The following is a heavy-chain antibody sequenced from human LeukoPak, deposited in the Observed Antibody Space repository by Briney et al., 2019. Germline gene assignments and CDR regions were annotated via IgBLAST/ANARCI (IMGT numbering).Heavy chain of an antibody. CDR2: ISSDGSNK. V-gene: IGHV3-30*18. CDR3: AKDGVFRQWLGGWQDY. D-gene: IGHD6-19*01. J-gene: IGHJ4*02. CDR1: GFIFSSCG. Sequence: GGSLRLSCSASGFIFSSCGMHWVRQAPGKGLEWVAAISSDGSNKYYADSVKGRLTISRDNSKNTLYLEMNSLRAEDTAVYFCAKDGVFRQWLGGWQDYWGQGTLVTVSS.